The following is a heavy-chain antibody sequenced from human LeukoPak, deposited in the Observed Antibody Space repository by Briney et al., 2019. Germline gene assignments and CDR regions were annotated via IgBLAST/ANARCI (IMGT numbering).Heavy chain of an antibody. V-gene: IGHV4-39*01. D-gene: IGHD6-19*01. J-gene: IGHJ5*02. Sequence: SETLSLTCTVSGGSISSSSYYWGWIRQPPGKGLEWIGSIYYSGTTYYNPSLKSRVTISVDTSKNQFSLKLSSVTAADTAVYYRARRSIAVAAWFDPWGQGTLVTVSS. CDR3: ARRSIAVAAWFDP. CDR2: IYYSGTT. CDR1: GGSISSSSYY.